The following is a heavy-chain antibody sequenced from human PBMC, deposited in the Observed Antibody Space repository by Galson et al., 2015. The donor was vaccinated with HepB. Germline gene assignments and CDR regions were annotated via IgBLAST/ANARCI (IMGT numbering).Heavy chain of an antibody. CDR2: ISQDGSDK. CDR3: TKERFSAFGVTLVADSGMDV. D-gene: IGHD3-3*01. J-gene: IGHJ6*02. Sequence: LRLSCAASGFKFRNYVMNWVRQAPGKGPEWVAIISQDGSDKFYEESVKGRFAISRDNSNNTLYLQMSSLRPGDTAVYYCTKERFSAFGVTLVADSGMDVWGQGTTVSVSS. V-gene: IGHV3-30*09. CDR1: GFKFRNYV.